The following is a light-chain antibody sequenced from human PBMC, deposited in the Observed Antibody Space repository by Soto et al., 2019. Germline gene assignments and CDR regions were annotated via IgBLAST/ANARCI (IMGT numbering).Light chain of an antibody. Sequence: QSVLTQPASVSGSPGQSITISCTGTSSDVGGYNFVSWYQQHPGKAPKLMIYDVSNRPSGVSNRFSASKSGNTASLTIFGLQAEDEADYYCSSYTSSRFYVFGTGTRSPS. CDR1: SSDVGGYNF. CDR2: DVS. J-gene: IGLJ1*01. V-gene: IGLV2-14*03. CDR3: SSYTSSRFYV.